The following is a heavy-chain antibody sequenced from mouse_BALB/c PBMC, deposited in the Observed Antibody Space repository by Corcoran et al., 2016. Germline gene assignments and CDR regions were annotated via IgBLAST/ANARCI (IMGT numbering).Heavy chain of an antibody. Sequence: QIQLVQSGPELKKPGETVKISCKASGYTFTNYGMNWVKQAPGKGVKWMGCINTYTGEPTYADDFKGRFAFSLETSASTAYLQINNLKNEDTATYFCAREPYAMDYWGQGTSVTVSS. CDR2: INTYTGEP. J-gene: IGHJ4*01. CDR3: AREPYAMDY. V-gene: IGHV9-3-1*01. D-gene: IGHD6-1*01. CDR1: GYTFTNYG.